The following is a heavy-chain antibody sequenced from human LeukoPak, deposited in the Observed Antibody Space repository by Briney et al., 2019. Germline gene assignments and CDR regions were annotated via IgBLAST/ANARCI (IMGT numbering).Heavy chain of an antibody. CDR2: INHSGST. V-gene: IGHV4-34*01. CDR3: ARAVVVVTDYYYYYMDV. J-gene: IGHJ6*03. D-gene: IGHD2-21*02. CDR1: GGSFSGYY. Sequence: SETLSLTCAVYGGSFSGYYWNWIRQPPGKGLEWIGEINHSGSTNYNPSLKSRVAISVDTSKNQFSLKLSSVTAADTAVYYCARAVVVVTDYYYYYMDVWGKGTTVTVSS.